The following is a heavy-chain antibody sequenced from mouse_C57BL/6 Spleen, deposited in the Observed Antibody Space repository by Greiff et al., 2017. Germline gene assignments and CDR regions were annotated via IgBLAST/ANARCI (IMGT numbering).Heavy chain of an antibody. CDR3: TTICYGYDGAWFAY. Sequence: VQLKESGAELVRPGASVKLSCTASGFNIKDYYMHWVKQRPEQGLEWIGRIDPEDGDTEYAPKFQGKATMTADTSSNTAYLQLSSLTSEDTAVYYCTTICYGYDGAWFAYWGQGTLVTVSA. D-gene: IGHD2-2*01. CDR2: IDPEDGDT. J-gene: IGHJ3*01. CDR1: GFNIKDYY. V-gene: IGHV14-1*01.